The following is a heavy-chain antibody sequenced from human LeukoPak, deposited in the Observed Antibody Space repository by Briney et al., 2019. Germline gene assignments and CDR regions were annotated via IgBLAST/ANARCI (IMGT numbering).Heavy chain of an antibody. CDR3: AKDSGPCSSSWYANLNWFDP. D-gene: IGHD6-13*01. CDR1: GFTFSSYG. V-gene: IGHV3-30*02. J-gene: IGHJ5*02. Sequence: GGSLRLSCAASGFTFSSYGMHWVRQAPGKGLEWVAFIRYDGSNKYYADSVKGRFTISRDNSKNTLYLQMNSLRAEDTAVYYCAKDSGPCSSSWYANLNWFDPWGQGTLVTVSS. CDR2: IRYDGSNK.